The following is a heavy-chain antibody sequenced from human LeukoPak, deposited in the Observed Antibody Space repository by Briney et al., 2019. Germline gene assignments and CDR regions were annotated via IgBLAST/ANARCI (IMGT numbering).Heavy chain of an antibody. J-gene: IGHJ4*02. CDR1: GFTFSSYS. CDR2: ISSSSSYI. Sequence: GGSLRLSCAASGFTFSSYSMNWVRQAPGKGLEWVSSISSSSSYIYYADSVKGRFTISRDNAKNSLYLQMNSLRAEDMAVYYCARDRYYYDSSGLLYFDYWGQGTLVTVSS. V-gene: IGHV3-21*01. CDR3: ARDRYYYDSSGLLYFDY. D-gene: IGHD3-22*01.